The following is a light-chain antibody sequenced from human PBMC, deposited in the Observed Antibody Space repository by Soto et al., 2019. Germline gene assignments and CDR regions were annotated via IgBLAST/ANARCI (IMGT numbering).Light chain of an antibody. J-gene: IGLJ1*01. CDR3: QSYDSSLSVHYV. Sequence: QSVLTQPPSVSGAPGQRVTISCTGSSSNIGATYDVQWYQQLPGTAPKLLIYGNSNRPSGVPDRFSGSKSGTSASLAITGLHADDEADYYCQSYDSSLSVHYVFGTGTKVTVL. CDR2: GNS. V-gene: IGLV1-40*01. CDR1: SSNIGATYD.